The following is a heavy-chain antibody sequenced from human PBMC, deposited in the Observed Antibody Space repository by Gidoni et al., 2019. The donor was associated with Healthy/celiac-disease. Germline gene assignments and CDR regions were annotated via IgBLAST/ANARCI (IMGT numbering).Heavy chain of an antibody. D-gene: IGHD4-17*01. J-gene: IGHJ4*02. Sequence: QVQLQESGPGLVKPSETLSLTCTVSGGSISSYYWSWIRQPPGKGLEWIGYIYSRGSTNYNPSLKSRVTISVDTSKNQFSLKLSSVTAADTAVYYCARDGDGDLPPHWGQGTLVTVSS. V-gene: IGHV4-59*01. CDR3: ARDGDGDLPPH. CDR2: IYSRGST. CDR1: GGSISSYY.